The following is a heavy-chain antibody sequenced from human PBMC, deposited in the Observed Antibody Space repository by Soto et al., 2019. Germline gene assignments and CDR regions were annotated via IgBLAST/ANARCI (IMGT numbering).Heavy chain of an antibody. Sequence: SETLSLTCTVSGGSISSGDYYWSWIRQPPGKGLEWIGYIYYSGSTNYNPSLKSRVTISVDTSKNQFSLKLSSVTAADTAVYYCARKYSSGLNWFDPWGQGTLVTVSS. CDR3: ARKYSSGLNWFDP. J-gene: IGHJ5*02. CDR2: IYYSGST. V-gene: IGHV4-61*08. D-gene: IGHD6-19*01. CDR1: GGSISSGDYY.